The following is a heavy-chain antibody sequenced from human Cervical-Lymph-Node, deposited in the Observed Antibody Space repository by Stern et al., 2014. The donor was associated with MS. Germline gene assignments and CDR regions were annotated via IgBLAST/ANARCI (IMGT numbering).Heavy chain of an antibody. J-gene: IGHJ4*02. CDR2: IYYSGTT. CDR1: GDTITTGGYY. CDR3: ARGRPGTTRTYVGGFDC. V-gene: IGHV4-31*03. D-gene: IGHD2-15*01. Sequence: QLQLQESRPGLVKPSETLSLTCSVSGDTITTGGYYWSWIRQHPGKGLEWIGYIYYSGTTYSNPSLESRVTVSVDTSKNQFSLRLTSVTAADTAIYYCARGRPGTTRTYVGGFDCWGQGTLVTVSS.